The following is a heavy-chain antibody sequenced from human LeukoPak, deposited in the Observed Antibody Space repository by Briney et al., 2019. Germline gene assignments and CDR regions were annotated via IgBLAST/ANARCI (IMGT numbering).Heavy chain of an antibody. V-gene: IGHV1-2*02. Sequence: ASVKVSCKASGYTFTGYYMHWVRQAPGQGLEWMGWINPNSGGTNYAQKFQGRVTMTGDTSISTAYMELSRLRSDDTAVYYCARGRTGDRTNYYMDVWGKGTTVTVSS. J-gene: IGHJ6*03. CDR3: ARGRTGDRTNYYMDV. CDR2: INPNSGGT. D-gene: IGHD1-1*01. CDR1: GYTFTGYY.